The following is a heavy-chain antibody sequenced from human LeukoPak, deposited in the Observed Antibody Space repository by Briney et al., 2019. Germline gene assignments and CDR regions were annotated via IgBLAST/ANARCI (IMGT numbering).Heavy chain of an antibody. CDR3: ARDGAAAGYDY. Sequence: GGSLRLSCAASGFTFSSYAMHWVRQAPGKGLEWVSSISSSSSYIYYADSVKGRFTISRDNAKNSLYLQMNSLRAEDTAVYYCARDGAAAGYDYWGQGTLVTVSS. J-gene: IGHJ4*02. D-gene: IGHD6-13*01. CDR2: ISSSSSYI. V-gene: IGHV3-21*01. CDR1: GFTFSSYA.